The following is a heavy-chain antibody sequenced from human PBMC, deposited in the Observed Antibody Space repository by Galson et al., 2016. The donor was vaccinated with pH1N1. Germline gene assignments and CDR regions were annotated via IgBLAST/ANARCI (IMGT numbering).Heavy chain of an antibody. V-gene: IGHV1-69*13. CDR3: ATLPRRSDYNYGPPDN. CDR1: GGTFGSYG. J-gene: IGHJ4*02. Sequence: SVKVSCKASGGTFGSYGINWVRQAPGQGLEWMGGIIPIFNTAKYAQKLQGRVTIVADESTSTTYMEMTSLRSEDTAVYYWATLPRRSDYNYGPPDNWGQGTLVIVSS. D-gene: IGHD5-24*01. CDR2: IIPIFNTA.